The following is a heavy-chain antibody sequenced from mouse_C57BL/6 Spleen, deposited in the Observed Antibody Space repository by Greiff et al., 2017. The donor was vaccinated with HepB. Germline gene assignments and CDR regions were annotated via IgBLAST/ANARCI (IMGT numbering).Heavy chain of an antibody. V-gene: IGHV5-4*01. Sequence: EVKLVESGGGLVKPGGSLKLSCAASGFTFSSYAMSWVRQTPEKRLEWVATISDGGSYTYYPDNVKGRFTISRDNAKNNLYLQMSHLKSEDTAMYYCARDEGYYRGWYFDVWGTGTTVTVSS. CDR1: GFTFSSYA. J-gene: IGHJ1*03. CDR3: ARDEGYYRGWYFDV. D-gene: IGHD2-3*01. CDR2: ISDGGSYT.